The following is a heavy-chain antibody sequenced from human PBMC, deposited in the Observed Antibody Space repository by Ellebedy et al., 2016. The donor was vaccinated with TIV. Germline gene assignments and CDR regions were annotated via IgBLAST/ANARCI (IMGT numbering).Heavy chain of an antibody. D-gene: IGHD2-2*01. CDR3: ARAYRGSSTSCCFDY. CDR2: IIPIFGTA. Sequence: SVKVSXXASGGTFSSYAISWVRQAPGQGLEWMGGIIPIFGTANYAQKFQGRVTITADESTSTAYMELSSLRSEDTAVYYCARAYRGSSTSCCFDYWGQGTLVTVSS. J-gene: IGHJ4*02. CDR1: GGTFSSYA. V-gene: IGHV1-69*13.